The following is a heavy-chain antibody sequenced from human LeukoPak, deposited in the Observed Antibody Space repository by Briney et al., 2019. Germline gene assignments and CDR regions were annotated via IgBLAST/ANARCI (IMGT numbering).Heavy chain of an antibody. CDR1: GYTFTGYY. J-gene: IGHJ5*02. D-gene: IGHD2-2*01. Sequence: ASVKVSCKASGYTFTGYYMHWVRQAPGQGLEWMGWINPNSGGTNYAQKFQGRVTMTRDTSISTAYKELSRLRSDDTAVYYCARGLPRYCSSTSCPNWFDPWGQGTLVTVSS. CDR2: INPNSGGT. CDR3: ARGLPRYCSSTSCPNWFDP. V-gene: IGHV1-2*02.